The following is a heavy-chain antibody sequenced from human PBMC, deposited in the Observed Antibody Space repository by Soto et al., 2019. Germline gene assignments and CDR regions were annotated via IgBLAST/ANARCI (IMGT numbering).Heavy chain of an antibody. Sequence: GESLKISCKGSGYSFTSYWIGWVRQMPGKGLEWMGIIYPGDSDTRYSPSFQGQVTISADKSISTAYLQWSSLKASDTAMYYCARWKGTLGDYYYYMDVWGKGTTVTVSS. J-gene: IGHJ6*03. CDR3: ARWKGTLGDYYYYMDV. V-gene: IGHV5-51*01. D-gene: IGHD1-1*01. CDR1: GYSFTSYW. CDR2: IYPGDSDT.